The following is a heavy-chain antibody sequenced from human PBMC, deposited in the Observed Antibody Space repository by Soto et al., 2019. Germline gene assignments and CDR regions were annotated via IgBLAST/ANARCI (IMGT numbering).Heavy chain of an antibody. D-gene: IGHD3-9*01. V-gene: IGHV3-23*01. J-gene: IGHJ4*02. Sequence: GGSLRLSCAASGFTFSSDLMHWVRQAPGKGLEWVSAISGSGGSTYYADSVKGRFTISRDNSKNTLYLQMNSLKTEDTAVYYCTTLYYDILTGYYGWGQGTLVTVSS. CDR3: TTLYYDILTGYYG. CDR1: GFTFSSDL. CDR2: ISGSGGST.